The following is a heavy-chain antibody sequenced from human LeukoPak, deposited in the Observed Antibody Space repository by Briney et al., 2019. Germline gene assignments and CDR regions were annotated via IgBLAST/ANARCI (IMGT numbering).Heavy chain of an antibody. Sequence: SVKVSCKASGGTFSSYAISWVRQAPGQGLEWMGGIIPIFGTANYAQKFQGRVTITADKSTSTAYMELSSLRSEDTAVYYCARDIVVVPAAMPYNWFDPWGQGTLVTVSS. J-gene: IGHJ5*02. CDR2: IIPIFGTA. CDR3: ARDIVVVPAAMPYNWFDP. D-gene: IGHD2-2*01. CDR1: GGTFSSYA. V-gene: IGHV1-69*06.